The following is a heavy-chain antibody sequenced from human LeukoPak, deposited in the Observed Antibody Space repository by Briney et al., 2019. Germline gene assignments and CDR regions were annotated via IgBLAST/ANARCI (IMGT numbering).Heavy chain of an antibody. V-gene: IGHV1-2*02. Sequence: ASVKVSCKASGYTFTGYYMHWVRQAPGQGLEWMRWINPNSGGTNYAQKFQGRVTMTRDTSISTAYMELSSLRSEDTAVYYCARGFGAYSSSWYGGYWFDPWGQGTLVTVSS. CDR3: ARGFGAYSSSWYGGYWFDP. J-gene: IGHJ5*02. CDR2: INPNSGGT. D-gene: IGHD6-13*01. CDR1: GYTFTGYY.